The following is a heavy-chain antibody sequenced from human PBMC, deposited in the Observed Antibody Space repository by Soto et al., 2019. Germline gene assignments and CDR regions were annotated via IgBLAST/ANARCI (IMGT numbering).Heavy chain of an antibody. D-gene: IGHD3-9*01. CDR2: IIQNGET. V-gene: IGHV3-23*01. CDR1: GFTLSTYT. Sequence: GGSLRLSCAASGFTLSTYTMNWVRQAPGKGLEWVSGIIQNGETYYTGSVKGRFTISRDNSKNMVYLQMDSLRADDTALYYCAKDRQPDGIWTFDDWGQGTLVTVSS. J-gene: IGHJ4*02. CDR3: AKDRQPDGIWTFDD.